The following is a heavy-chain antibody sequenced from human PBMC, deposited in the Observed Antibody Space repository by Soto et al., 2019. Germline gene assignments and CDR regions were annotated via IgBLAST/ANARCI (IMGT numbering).Heavy chain of an antibody. J-gene: IGHJ2*01. D-gene: IGHD3-10*01. CDR2: ISGSGDIT. CDR1: GFSFGIYA. Sequence: EVQLLESGGGLVQPGGSLRLSCAASGFSFGIYAMGWVRQAPGKGLEWVSVISGSGDITYYADSVKGRFTISRDNSKNRLYLQMNSLRAEDTAVYYCAKNSRNGFTIDWYFDLWGRGTLVTVSS. V-gene: IGHV3-23*01. CDR3: AKNSRNGFTIDWYFDL.